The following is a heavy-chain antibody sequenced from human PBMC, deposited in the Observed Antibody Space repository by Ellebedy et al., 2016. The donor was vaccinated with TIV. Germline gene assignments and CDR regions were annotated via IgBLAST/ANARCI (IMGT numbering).Heavy chain of an antibody. Sequence: MPSETLSLTCTVSAGSISNYYWSWIRQPPGKGLEWIGYIYYSGSTNYNPSLKSRVTMSVDSSRNQFSLKLSSVTAADTAVFYCARTSYYDSSDYPLFDYWGQGTLVTVSS. CDR3: ARTSYYDSSDYPLFDY. CDR2: IYYSGST. D-gene: IGHD3-22*01. J-gene: IGHJ4*02. CDR1: AGSISNYY. V-gene: IGHV4-59*08.